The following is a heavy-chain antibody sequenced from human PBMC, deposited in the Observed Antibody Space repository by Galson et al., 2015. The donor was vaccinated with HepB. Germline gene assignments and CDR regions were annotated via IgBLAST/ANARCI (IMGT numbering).Heavy chain of an antibody. J-gene: IGHJ6*03. V-gene: IGHV3-66*01. CDR1: GFTVSSNY. CDR3: ARGFHRYYYYMDV. CDR2: IYISGTT. Sequence: SLRLSCAASGFTVSSNYMSWVRQAPGKGLEWVSVIYISGTTYYADSVKGRFTISRDNSKNTLYLQMNSLRAEDTAVYYCARGFHRYYYYMDVWGKGTTVTVSS.